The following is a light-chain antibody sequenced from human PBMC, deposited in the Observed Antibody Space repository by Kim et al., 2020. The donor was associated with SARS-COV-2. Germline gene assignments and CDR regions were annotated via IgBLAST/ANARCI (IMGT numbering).Light chain of an antibody. CDR1: SLRSYY. CDR2: GKN. CDR3: NSPDSSANHWV. J-gene: IGLJ3*02. Sequence: ALGRTVRITCQGDSLRSYYASWYQQKPGQAPILVIYGKNNRPSGIPDRFSGSSSGNTASLTITGAQAEDEADYYCNSPDSSANHWVFGGGTQLTVL. V-gene: IGLV3-19*01.